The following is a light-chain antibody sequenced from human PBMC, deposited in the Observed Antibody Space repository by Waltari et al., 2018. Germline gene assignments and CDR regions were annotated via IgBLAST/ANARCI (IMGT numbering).Light chain of an antibody. V-gene: IGKV3-15*01. CDR1: QSVAVN. CDR2: GPS. Sequence: RSCRASQSVAVNLAWYQQKPGQPPRLFIYGPSTRATGVPARFSGSGSGTEFTLTISSLQSEDFAVYYCQQYNNWPLTFGGGTKVEIK. J-gene: IGKJ4*01. CDR3: QQYNNWPLT.